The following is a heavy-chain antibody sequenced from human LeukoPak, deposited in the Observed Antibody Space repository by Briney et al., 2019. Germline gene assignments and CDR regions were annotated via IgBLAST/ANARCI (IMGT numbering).Heavy chain of an antibody. V-gene: IGHV3-53*01. CDR3: ARGDPFGSGPSPAYFDY. CDR1: GFTVSSNY. J-gene: IGHJ4*02. Sequence: GGSLRLSCAASGFTVSSNYMSWVRQAPGKGLEWVSVIYSGGSTYYADSVKGRFTISTDNSKNTLHLQMNSLRAEDTAVYYCARGDPFGSGPSPAYFDYWGQGTLVTVSS. D-gene: IGHD3-10*01. CDR2: IYSGGST.